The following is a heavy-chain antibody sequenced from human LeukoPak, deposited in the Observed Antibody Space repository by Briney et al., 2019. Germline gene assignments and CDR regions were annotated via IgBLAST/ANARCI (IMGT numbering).Heavy chain of an antibody. CDR1: GFTLSNYD. Sequence: GGSLRLSCIASGFTLSNYDMTWVRQTPGKGLEYVSSIGSGGYTFYAGSVKGRFSISRDISQNTVYLQMNSLRAEDTAMYFCATKLPGASYYFDFWGQGTLVTVSS. J-gene: IGHJ4*02. CDR2: IGSGGYT. CDR3: ATKLPGASYYFDF. V-gene: IGHV3-23*01. D-gene: IGHD7-27*01.